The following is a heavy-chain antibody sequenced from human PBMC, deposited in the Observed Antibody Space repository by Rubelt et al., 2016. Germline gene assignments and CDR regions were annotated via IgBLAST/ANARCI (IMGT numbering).Heavy chain of an antibody. CDR3: KSDGPPGDY. Sequence: QLQLQESGPGLVKPSETLSLTCTVSGGSVSSSSYYWGWIRQPPGKGLEWIGSIYYSGSTYYNPSLKSRGTISVDTSKNQFARKLSSVTAADTAVYYCKSDGPPGDYWGQGTLVTVSS. V-gene: IGHV4-39*01. CDR2: IYYSGST. CDR1: GGSVSSSSYY. J-gene: IGHJ4*02.